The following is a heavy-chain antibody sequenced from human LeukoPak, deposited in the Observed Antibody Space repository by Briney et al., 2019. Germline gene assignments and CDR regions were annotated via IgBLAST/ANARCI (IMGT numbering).Heavy chain of an antibody. V-gene: IGHV4-34*01. CDR3: ARVAPTSGGYPGSWFDP. J-gene: IGHJ5*02. CDR1: GGSFSGYY. D-gene: IGHD5-18*01. CDR2: INHSGST. Sequence: SEALSLTCAVYGGSFSGYYWSWIRQPPVRGLEWIGEINHSGSTNYNPSLKSRVTMSVDTSKNQFSLKLSSVTAADTAVYYCARVAPTSGGYPGSWFDPWGQGTLVTVSS.